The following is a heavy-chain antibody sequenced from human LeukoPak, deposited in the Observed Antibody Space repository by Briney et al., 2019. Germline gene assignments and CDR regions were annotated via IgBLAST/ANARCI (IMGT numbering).Heavy chain of an antibody. J-gene: IGHJ6*02. CDR3: ARERFGEFRYGMDV. Sequence: PGGSLRLSCAASGFTFSSYAMSWVRQAPGKGLEWVSAISGSGGSTYYADSVKGRFTISRDNSKNTLYLQMNSLRAEDTAVYYCARERFGEFRYGMDVWGQGTTVTVSS. V-gene: IGHV3-23*01. CDR2: ISGSGGST. D-gene: IGHD3-10*01. CDR1: GFTFSSYA.